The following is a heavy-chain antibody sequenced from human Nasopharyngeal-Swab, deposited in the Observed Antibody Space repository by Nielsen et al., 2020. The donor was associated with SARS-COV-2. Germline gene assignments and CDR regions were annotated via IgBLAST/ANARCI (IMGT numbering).Heavy chain of an antibody. D-gene: IGHD5-18*01. J-gene: IGHJ4*02. CDR2: INPSGGST. CDR1: GYTFTSYY. CDR3: ARVGYSYGYADY. Sequence: ALVKVSCKASGYTFTSYYMHWVRQAPGQGLEWMGIINPSGGSTSYAQKFQGRVTMTRDTSTSTVYMELSSLRSEDTAVYYCARVGYSYGYADYWGQGTLVTVSS. V-gene: IGHV1-46*01.